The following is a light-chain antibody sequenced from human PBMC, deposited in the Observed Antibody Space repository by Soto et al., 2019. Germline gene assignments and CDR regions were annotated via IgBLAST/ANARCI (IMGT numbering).Light chain of an antibody. CDR2: GAS. CDR1: QSVSSN. CDR3: QQYNNWPPLT. Sequence: IVMTQSPATLSVSPGERATLSCRASQSVSSNLAWYQQKPGQAPRLLIYGASTRATGNPARFSGSGSGTEFTLTISSLQSEDFAVYYCQQYNNWPPLTFGGGTKVEIK. V-gene: IGKV3-15*01. J-gene: IGKJ4*01.